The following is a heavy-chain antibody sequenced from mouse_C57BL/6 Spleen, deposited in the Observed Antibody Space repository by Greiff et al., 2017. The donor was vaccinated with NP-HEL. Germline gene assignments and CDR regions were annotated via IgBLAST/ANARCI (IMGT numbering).Heavy chain of an antibody. CDR2: ISDGGSYT. CDR3: ASVYDYDGYFDY. CDR1: GFTFSSYA. V-gene: IGHV5-4*01. J-gene: IGHJ2*01. D-gene: IGHD2-4*01. Sequence: EVQLQQSGGGLVKPGGSLKLSCAASGFTFSSYAMSWVRQTPEKRLEWVATISDGGSYTYYPDNVKGRFTISRDNAKNNLYLQMGHLKSENTAMYYCASVYDYDGYFDYWGQGTTLTVSS.